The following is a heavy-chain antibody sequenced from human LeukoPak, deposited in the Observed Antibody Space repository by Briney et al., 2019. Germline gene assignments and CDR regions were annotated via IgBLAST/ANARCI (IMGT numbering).Heavy chain of an antibody. Sequence: PSETLSLTCAVYGGSFSGYYWSWIRQPPGKGLEWIGEINHSGGTDYNPSLKSRVTISVDTSKNQFSLKLSSVTAADTAVYYCARGLCRSSHYDFWSGYSCPNWFDPWGQGTLVTVFS. J-gene: IGHJ5*02. CDR2: INHSGGT. CDR1: GGSFSGYY. D-gene: IGHD3-3*01. V-gene: IGHV4-34*01. CDR3: ARGLCRSSHYDFWSGYSCPNWFDP.